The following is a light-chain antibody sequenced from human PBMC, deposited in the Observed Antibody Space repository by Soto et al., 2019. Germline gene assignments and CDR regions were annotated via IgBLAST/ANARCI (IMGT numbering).Light chain of an antibody. Sequence: QSVLTQQPSASGTPGQRVTISCSGSSSNIGINAVNWYQQLPGTAPKLVIYDNNQRPSGVPDRFSGSKSGISASLAISGLQSEDEADYSCAAWDDSLNGLVFGTGTKLTVL. J-gene: IGLJ1*01. CDR2: DNN. CDR3: AAWDDSLNGLV. CDR1: SSNIGINA. V-gene: IGLV1-44*01.